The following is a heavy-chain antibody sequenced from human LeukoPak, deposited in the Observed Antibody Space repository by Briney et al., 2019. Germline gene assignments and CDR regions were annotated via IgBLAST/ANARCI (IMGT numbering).Heavy chain of an antibody. J-gene: IGHJ4*02. V-gene: IGHV3-49*03. CDR2: IRSKDYGGTI. D-gene: IGHD3-10*01. Sequence: PGGALRLSCTASGFMFGDYAMSWFRQAPGKGLEGVAFIRSKDYGGTIEYAASVKGRFTISRDDSKSIAYLQMNSLKTEDTAVYYCTRDLLAGDYYGSGNLGYWGQGTLVTVSS. CDR1: GFMFGDYA. CDR3: TRDLLAGDYYGSGNLGY.